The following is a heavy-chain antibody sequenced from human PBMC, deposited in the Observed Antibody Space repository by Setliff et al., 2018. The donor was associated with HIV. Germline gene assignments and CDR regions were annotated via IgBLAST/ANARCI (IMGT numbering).Heavy chain of an antibody. CDR3: ARDVHRTAAGTVDY. CDR2: IKQDGSEK. CDR1: GFTFSTYW. Sequence: GSLRLSCAASGFTFSTYWMSWVRQAPGKGLEWVANIKQDGSEKNYMDSVKGRFTISRDNAKNSLYLQMNSLRVEDTAVYYCARDVHRTAAGTVDYWGQGTLVTVSS. V-gene: IGHV3-7*05. J-gene: IGHJ4*02. D-gene: IGHD6-13*01.